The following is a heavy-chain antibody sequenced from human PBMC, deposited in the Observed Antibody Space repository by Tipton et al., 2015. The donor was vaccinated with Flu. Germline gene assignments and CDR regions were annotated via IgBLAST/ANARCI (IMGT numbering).Heavy chain of an antibody. CDR2: VDYRGST. CDR3: DADGEAFDP. D-gene: IGHD4-17*01. CDR1: GGSISNYNYY. Sequence: TLSLTCTVSGGSISNYNYYWGWIRQSPEKGLEWIGTVDYRGSTYYIPSLKSRVTISIDTSKNQFSLKLTSVTAADTAVYYCDADGEAFDPWGPGTLVTVSS. V-gene: IGHV4-39*07. J-gene: IGHJ5*02.